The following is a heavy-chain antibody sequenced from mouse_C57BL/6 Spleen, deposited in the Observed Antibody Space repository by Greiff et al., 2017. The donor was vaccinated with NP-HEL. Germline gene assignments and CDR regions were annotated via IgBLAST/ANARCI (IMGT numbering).Heavy chain of an antibody. CDR2: INPSSGYT. D-gene: IGHD2-2*01. V-gene: IGHV1-7*01. CDR1: GYTFTSYW. J-gene: IGHJ4*01. Sequence: QVQLKESGAELAKPGASVKLSCKASGYTFTSYWMHWVKQRPGQGLEWIGYINPSSGYTKYNQKFKDKATFTSDKSSSTAYMQLSSLTYEESAVDYCAREVDGNDNAMDYWGQGTSVTVSS. CDR3: AREVDGNDNAMDY.